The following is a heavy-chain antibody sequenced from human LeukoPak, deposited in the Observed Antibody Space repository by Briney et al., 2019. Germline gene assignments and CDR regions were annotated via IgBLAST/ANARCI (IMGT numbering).Heavy chain of an antibody. D-gene: IGHD6-13*01. CDR3: ARRISSSWYNYAFDI. J-gene: IGHJ3*02. V-gene: IGHV3-11*04. CDR1: GFPFSDYY. Sequence: GALSLSCAASGFPFSDYYMSWIRQAPGKGLEWVSYISSSGSTIYYADSVKGRFTISRDNAKNSLYLQMNSLRAEDTAVYYCARRISSSWYNYAFDIWGQGTMVTVS. CDR2: ISSSGSTI.